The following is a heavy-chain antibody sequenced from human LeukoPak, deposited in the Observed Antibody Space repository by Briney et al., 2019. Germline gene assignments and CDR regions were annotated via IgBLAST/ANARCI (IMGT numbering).Heavy chain of an antibody. CDR3: ARGGVARFDP. D-gene: IGHD5-12*01. Sequence: SETLCLTCAVYGGSFSGYYWSWIRQPPGKGLEWIGEINHSGSTNYNPSLKSRVTISVDTSKNQFSLKLSSVTAADTAVYYCARGGVARFDPWGQGTLVTVSS. V-gene: IGHV4-34*01. J-gene: IGHJ5*02. CDR1: GGSFSGYY. CDR2: INHSGST.